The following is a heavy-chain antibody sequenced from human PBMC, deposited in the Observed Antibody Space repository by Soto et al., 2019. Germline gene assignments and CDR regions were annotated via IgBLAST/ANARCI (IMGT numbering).Heavy chain of an antibody. D-gene: IGHD5-12*01. CDR1: GYSFTSYW. Sequence: GESLKISCKGSGYSFTSYWIGWVRQMPGKGLEWMGIIYPGDSDTRYSPSFQGQVTISADKSISTAYLQWSSLKASDTAMYYCARLKRDGYNYSPLYYYGMDVWGQGTTVTVSS. V-gene: IGHV5-51*01. CDR2: IYPGDSDT. J-gene: IGHJ6*02. CDR3: ARLKRDGYNYSPLYYYGMDV.